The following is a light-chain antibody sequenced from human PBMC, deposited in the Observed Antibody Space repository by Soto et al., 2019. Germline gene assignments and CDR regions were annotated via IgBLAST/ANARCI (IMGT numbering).Light chain of an antibody. J-gene: IGLJ1*01. CDR1: SSNIGAPYD. Sequence: QSVLTQPPSVSGAPGQTVIISCSGSSSNIGAPYDVNWYRQLPGTAPKLLIYGNMNRPSGVPDRFSGSKSGTSASLAITGLQAEDEADYYCSSYTSSSTYVFGTGTKLTVL. V-gene: IGLV1-40*01. CDR3: SSYTSSSTYV. CDR2: GNM.